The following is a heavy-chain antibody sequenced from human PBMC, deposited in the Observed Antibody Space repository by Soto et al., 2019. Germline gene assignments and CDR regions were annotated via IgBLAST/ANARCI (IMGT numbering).Heavy chain of an antibody. Sequence: GGSLRLSCAASGFTFSSYGMHWVRQAPGKGLEWVAAIWYDGSNKYYADSVKGRFTISRDNSKNTLYLQMNSLRAEDTAVYYCARDLDYDILTGYYPYYYYVLDFSGQGSSVIVSS. V-gene: IGHV3-33*01. CDR1: GFTFSSYG. D-gene: IGHD3-9*01. CDR3: ARDLDYDILTGYYPYYYYVLDF. CDR2: IWYDGSNK. J-gene: IGHJ6*02.